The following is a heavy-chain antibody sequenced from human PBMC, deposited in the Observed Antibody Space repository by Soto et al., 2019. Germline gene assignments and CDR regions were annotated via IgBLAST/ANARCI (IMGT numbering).Heavy chain of an antibody. CDR1: GFTFSDYY. CDR3: ARYCTLTSVNCYSAY. D-gene: IGHD2-2*02. Sequence: PGGSLRLSCAASGFTFSDYYMSWIRQVPGKGLEWVSYISSSGDTDYADSVKGRFTISRDNAKNSLSLQMNSLRAEDTAVYYCARYCTLTSVNCYSAYWGQGTLVTVSS. CDR2: ISSSGDT. J-gene: IGHJ4*02. V-gene: IGHV3-11*01.